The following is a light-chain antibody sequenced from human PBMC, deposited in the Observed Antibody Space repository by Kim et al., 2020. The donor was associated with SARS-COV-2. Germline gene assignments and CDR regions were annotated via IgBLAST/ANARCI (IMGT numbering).Light chain of an antibody. CDR3: QQYHSYPIT. CDR1: QGISNY. V-gene: IGKV1-16*02. CDR2: GAS. J-gene: IGKJ5*01. Sequence: VSVGDRFTITCRASQGISNYLAWFRQKPGKAPKSLIYGASNLHTGVPSKFSGSGSGTDFTLTNTSLQPEDFATYYCQQYHSYPITFGQGTRLEIK.